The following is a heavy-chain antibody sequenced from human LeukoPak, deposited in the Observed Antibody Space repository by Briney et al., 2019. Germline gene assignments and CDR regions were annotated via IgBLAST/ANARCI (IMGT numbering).Heavy chain of an antibody. CDR3: TRSEPYYDSSGYYRSEYFQH. CDR1: GFTYGDYA. V-gene: IGHV3-49*03. J-gene: IGHJ1*01. CDR2: IRSKAYGGTT. Sequence: GGSLRLSCTASGFTYGDYAMSWFRQAPGKGLEWVGFIRSKAYGGTTEYAASVKGRFTISRDDSKSIAYLQMNSLKTEDTAVYYCTRSEPYYDSSGYYRSEYFQHWGQGTLVTVSS. D-gene: IGHD3-22*01.